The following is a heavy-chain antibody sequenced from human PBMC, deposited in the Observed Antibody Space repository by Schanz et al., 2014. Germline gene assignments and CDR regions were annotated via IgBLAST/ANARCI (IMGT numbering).Heavy chain of an antibody. CDR3: ARDNDDFWSGYYGY. CDR1: GFTFSSYW. J-gene: IGHJ4*02. V-gene: IGHV3-7*01. D-gene: IGHD3-3*01. Sequence: EVQLVESGGCLVQPGGSLRLSCAASGFTFSSYWMSWVRQAPGKGLEWVANIKQDGSEKYYVDSVKGRFTISRDNAKKLLYLQINSLRAEDTAVYYCARDNDDFWSGYYGYWGQGTLVTVSS. CDR2: IKQDGSEK.